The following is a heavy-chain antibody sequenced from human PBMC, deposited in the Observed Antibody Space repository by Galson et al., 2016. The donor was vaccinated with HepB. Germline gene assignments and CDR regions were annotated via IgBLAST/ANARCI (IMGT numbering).Heavy chain of an antibody. CDR2: ICGRCGDM. CDR3: AIDPSQWHDLLFGN. Sequence: SLRLSCAASGFTFDKYGMTWFRQAPGKGLEWVSTICGRCGDMDYADSVKGRFTISRDDSKNTLYLHMNSLRVEDTAMYYCAIDPSQWHDLLFGNWAQGTLVTVSA. J-gene: IGHJ4*02. D-gene: IGHD6-19*01. CDR1: GFTFDKYG. V-gene: IGHV3-23*01.